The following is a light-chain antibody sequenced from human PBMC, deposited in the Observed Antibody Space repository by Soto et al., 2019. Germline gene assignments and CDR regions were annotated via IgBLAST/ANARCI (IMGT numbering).Light chain of an antibody. V-gene: IGKV3-11*01. CDR3: HQRSNWPPLT. CDR1: QSVGGY. Sequence: EIVLTQSPATLSLSPGARATLSCRASQSVGGYLVWYQQKPGQAPRLLLYDASNRASGIPARFSGSGSGTDFTLPISSLEPEDLAVYYCHQRSNWPPLTFGGGTKVEIK. CDR2: DAS. J-gene: IGKJ4*01.